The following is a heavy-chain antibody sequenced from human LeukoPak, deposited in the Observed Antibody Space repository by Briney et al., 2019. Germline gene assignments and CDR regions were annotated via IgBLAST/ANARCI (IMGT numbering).Heavy chain of an antibody. CDR3: ARAVRGVIILKDNWFDP. Sequence: GAPVKVSCKASGYTFTSYGISWVRQAPGQGLEWMGWISAYNGNTNYAQKLQGRVTMTTDTSTSTAYMELRSLRSDDTAVYYCARAVRGVIILKDNWFDPWGQGTLVTVSS. D-gene: IGHD3-10*01. CDR1: GYTFTSYG. J-gene: IGHJ5*02. V-gene: IGHV1-18*01. CDR2: ISAYNGNT.